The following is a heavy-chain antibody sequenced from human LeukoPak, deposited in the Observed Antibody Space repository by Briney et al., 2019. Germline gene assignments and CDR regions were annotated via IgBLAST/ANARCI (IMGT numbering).Heavy chain of an antibody. D-gene: IGHD3-3*01. Sequence: GGSLRLSCAASGFTFSSYAMHWVRQAPGKGLEWVAVISYDGSNKYYADSVKGRFTISRDNSKYTLYLQMNSLRAEDTAVYYCARDTSLRFLEWSTFDYWGQGTLVTVSS. J-gene: IGHJ4*02. CDR3: ARDTSLRFLEWSTFDY. V-gene: IGHV3-30*04. CDR1: GFTFSSYA. CDR2: ISYDGSNK.